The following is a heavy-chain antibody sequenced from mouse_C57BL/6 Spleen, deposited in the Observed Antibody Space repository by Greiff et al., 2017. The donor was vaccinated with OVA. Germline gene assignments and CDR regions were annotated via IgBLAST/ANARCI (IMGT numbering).Heavy chain of an antibody. CDR2: IYPGSGST. V-gene: IGHV1-55*01. J-gene: IGHJ4*01. CDR3: ARRSADYGSSPYAMDY. Sequence: VQLQQSGAELVKPGASVKMSCKASGYTFTSYWITWVKQRPGQGLEWIGDIYPGSGSTNYNEKFKSKATLTVDTSSSTAYMQLSSLTSEDSAVYYCARRSADYGSSPYAMDYWGQGTSVTVSS. CDR1: GYTFTSYW. D-gene: IGHD1-1*01.